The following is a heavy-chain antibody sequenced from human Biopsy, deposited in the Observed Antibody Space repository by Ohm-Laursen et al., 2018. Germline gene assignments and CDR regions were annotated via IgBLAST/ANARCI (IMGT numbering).Heavy chain of an antibody. V-gene: IGHV3-74*01. CDR2: ISGDGSRT. CDR3: ARATTDGGSYCGY. Sequence: SLRLSCAASEFTFSNYWMHWVRQVPGKGLVWVARISGDGSRTNYADSVKGRFTISRDNAKNTLHLEMNSLRAEDTAVYHCARATTDGGSYCGYWGQGTLVTVSP. CDR1: EFTFSNYW. J-gene: IGHJ4*02. D-gene: IGHD1-26*01.